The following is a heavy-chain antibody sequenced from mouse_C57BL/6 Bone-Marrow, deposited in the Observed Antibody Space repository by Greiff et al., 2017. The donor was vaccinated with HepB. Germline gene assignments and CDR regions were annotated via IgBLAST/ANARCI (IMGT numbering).Heavy chain of an antibody. J-gene: IGHJ4*01. V-gene: IGHV1-50*01. CDR1: GYTFTSYW. CDR3: ATYGRDYYAMDY. CDR2: IDPSDSYT. D-gene: IGHD1-1*01. Sequence: QVQLQQPGAELVKPGASVKLSCKASGYTFTSYWMQWVKQRPGQGLEWIGEIDPSDSYTNYNQKFKGKATLTVYTSSSTAYMQLSSLTSEDSAVYYCATYGRDYYAMDYWGQGTSVTVSS.